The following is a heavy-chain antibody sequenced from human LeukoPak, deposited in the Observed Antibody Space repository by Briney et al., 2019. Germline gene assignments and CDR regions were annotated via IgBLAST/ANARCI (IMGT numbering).Heavy chain of an antibody. Sequence: PSETLSLTCTVSGGSISSYYWSWIRQPPGKGLEWIGYIYYSGSTNYNHSLKSRVTISVDTSKNQFSLKLSSVTAADTAVYYCARASPGIAVAGTVGWFDPWGQGTLVTVSS. CDR1: GGSISSYY. CDR3: ARASPGIAVAGTVGWFDP. J-gene: IGHJ5*02. CDR2: IYYSGST. D-gene: IGHD6-19*01. V-gene: IGHV4-59*01.